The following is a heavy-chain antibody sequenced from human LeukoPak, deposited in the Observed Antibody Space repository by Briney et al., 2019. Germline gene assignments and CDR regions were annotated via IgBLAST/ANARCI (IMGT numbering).Heavy chain of an antibody. CDR3: ARDKIYYFDY. V-gene: IGHV1-8*03. Sequence: ASVKVSCKASGYTFTNYYMHWVRQAPGQGLEWMGWMNPNSGNTGYAQKFQGRVTITRNTSISTAYMELSSLRSEDTAVYYCARDKIYYFDYWGQGTLVTVSS. CDR2: MNPNSGNT. D-gene: IGHD2-15*01. J-gene: IGHJ4*02. CDR1: GYTFTNYY.